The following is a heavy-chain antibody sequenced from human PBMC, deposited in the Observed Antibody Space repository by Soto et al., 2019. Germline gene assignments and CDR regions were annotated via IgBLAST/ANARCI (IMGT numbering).Heavy chain of an antibody. J-gene: IGHJ2*01. D-gene: IGHD3-10*01. CDR1: GFTFSSCS. CDR3: ARDGSGYWYFEL. Sequence: GGSLRLSCAASGFTFSSCSMNWVRQAPGKGLEWVSYISRSSSTIYYADSVKGRFTISRDNAKNSLYLQMNSLRAEDTAVYYCARDGSGYWYFELWGRGTLVTVSS. CDR2: ISRSSSTI. V-gene: IGHV3-48*01.